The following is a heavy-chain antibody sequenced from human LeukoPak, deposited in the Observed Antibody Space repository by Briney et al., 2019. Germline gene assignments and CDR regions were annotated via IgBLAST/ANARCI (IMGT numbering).Heavy chain of an antibody. Sequence: GGSLRLSCAVSAFTVSSNYVSWVRQAPGKGLEWVSVIYGGGSTNCADSVKGRFTISRDNSKNTLYLQMNSLGAEDTAVHYCARDHSGSYQRAFDIWGQGTMVTVSS. V-gene: IGHV3-66*02. CDR3: ARDHSGSYQRAFDI. D-gene: IGHD1-26*01. CDR2: IYGGGST. CDR1: AFTVSSNY. J-gene: IGHJ3*02.